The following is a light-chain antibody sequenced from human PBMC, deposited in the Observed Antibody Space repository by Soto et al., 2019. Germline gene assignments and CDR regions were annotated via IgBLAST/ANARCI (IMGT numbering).Light chain of an antibody. V-gene: IGLV1-40*01. CDR1: SSKIGAGYD. CDR2: GNS. J-gene: IGLJ1*01. Sequence: QSVLTQPPSVSGVPGQRVTISCTGSSSKIGAGYDVHWYQQLPGTAPKLLIYGNSNRPSGVPDRFSGSKSGTSASLAITGLQAEDEADYYCQSYDSSLSGSRVFGTGTKVTVL. CDR3: QSYDSSLSGSRV.